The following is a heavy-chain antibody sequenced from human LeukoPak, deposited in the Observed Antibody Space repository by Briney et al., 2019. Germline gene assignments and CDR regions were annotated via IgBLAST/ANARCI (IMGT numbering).Heavy chain of an antibody. Sequence: GGSLRLSCAASGFTFSIHSMTWVRQAPGKGLEWVSAIGGSGGGTYYADSVKGRFTISRDNSKNTLYLQMNSLRAEDTAVYYCAKVKAIFGVVVGPNAFDIWGQGTMVTVSS. CDR3: AKVKAIFGVVVGPNAFDI. CDR1: GFTFSIHS. J-gene: IGHJ3*02. D-gene: IGHD3-3*01. CDR2: IGGSGGGT. V-gene: IGHV3-23*01.